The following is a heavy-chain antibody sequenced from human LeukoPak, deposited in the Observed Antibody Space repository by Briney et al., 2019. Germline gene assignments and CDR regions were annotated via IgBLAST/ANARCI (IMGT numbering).Heavy chain of an antibody. CDR3: AREDVYYYDSSGYFDY. D-gene: IGHD3-22*01. CDR1: GFTFSSYS. J-gene: IGHJ4*02. CDR2: ISGSGGST. Sequence: PGGSLRLSCAASGFTFSSYSMNWVRQAPGKGLEWVSAISGSGGSTYYADSVKGRFTISRDNSKNTLYLQMNSLRAEDTAVYYCAREDVYYYDSSGYFDYWGQGTLVTVSS. V-gene: IGHV3-23*01.